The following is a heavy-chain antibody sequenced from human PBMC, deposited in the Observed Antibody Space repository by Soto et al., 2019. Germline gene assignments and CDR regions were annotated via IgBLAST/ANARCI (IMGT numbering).Heavy chain of an antibody. CDR2: ISAYNGNT. Sequence: SMQVSCKDSGYTYTSYGISWVQQAPRQGLEWMGWISAYNGNTNYAQKLQGRVTMTTDTSTSTAYMELRSLRSDDTAVYYCASSFLVGARNAFDIWGQGTLVTVSS. V-gene: IGHV1-18*04. CDR1: GYTYTSYG. CDR3: ASSFLVGARNAFDI. J-gene: IGHJ3*02. D-gene: IGHD1-26*01.